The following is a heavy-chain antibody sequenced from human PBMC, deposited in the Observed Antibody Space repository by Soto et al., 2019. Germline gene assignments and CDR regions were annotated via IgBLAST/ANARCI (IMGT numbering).Heavy chain of an antibody. V-gene: IGHV4-38-2*02. CDR1: GDSIIRGYY. J-gene: IGHJ1*01. CDR3: ARDIGSYAYGEGS. D-gene: IGHD2-21*01. Sequence: WGTLSLTCAISGDSIIRGYYWPWIRQPPGKGLEWIGSIYHSGTAYYNPSLKSRVIISIDTSKNQFSLKLSSVTAADTAVYYCARDIGSYAYGEGSWGQGIQGT. CDR2: IYHSGTA.